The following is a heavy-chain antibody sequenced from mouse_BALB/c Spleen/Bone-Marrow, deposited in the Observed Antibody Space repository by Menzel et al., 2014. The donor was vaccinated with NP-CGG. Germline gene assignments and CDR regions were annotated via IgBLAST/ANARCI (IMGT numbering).Heavy chain of an antibody. CDR2: IYPGNSDT. Sequence: VQLQQSGTVLARPGASVKMSCKASDYTFTSYRMHWLKQRPGQGLEWIGAIYPGNSDTSYNQKFKGKAELTAVTFTSTAYMDLSSLTNEDSAVYYCTLAYFGQGDWFFDVWGAGTTVTVSS. CDR1: DYTFTSYR. J-gene: IGHJ1*01. D-gene: IGHD2-10*01. CDR3: TLAYFGQGDWFFDV. V-gene: IGHV1-5*01.